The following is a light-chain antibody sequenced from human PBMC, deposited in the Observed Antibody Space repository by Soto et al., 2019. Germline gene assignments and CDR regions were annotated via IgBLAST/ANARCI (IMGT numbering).Light chain of an antibody. Sequence: QSVLTQPPSASGSPGQSVTISCTGTSSDVGSYKYVSWYQQHPGKAPKPIIYEVNKRPSGVPARFSGSKSGNTASLAVSGLQAEDEAVYYCSSYAGSSNYVFGSGTKVTVL. CDR1: SSDVGSYKY. CDR2: EVN. V-gene: IGLV2-8*01. J-gene: IGLJ1*01. CDR3: SSYAGSSNYV.